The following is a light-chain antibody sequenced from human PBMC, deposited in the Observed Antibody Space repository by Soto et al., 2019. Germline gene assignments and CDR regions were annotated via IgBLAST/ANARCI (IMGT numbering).Light chain of an antibody. J-gene: IGLJ1*01. CDR2: GNS. CDR3: QSYDSSLSV. Sequence: QSALTQPPSVSGAPGQSVTISCTGSSSNIGAGYDVHWYQQLPGTAPKLLIYGNSNRPSGVPDRFSGSKSGTSASLAITGLQAEDEADYYCQSYDSSLSVFGTGTKVTVL. CDR1: SSNIGAGYD. V-gene: IGLV1-40*01.